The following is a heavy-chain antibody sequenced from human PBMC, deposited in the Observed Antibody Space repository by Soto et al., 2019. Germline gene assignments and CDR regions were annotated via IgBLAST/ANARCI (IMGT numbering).Heavy chain of an antibody. J-gene: IGHJ4*02. CDR2: IRGDGHDT. CDR3: ARVEVASRGIDY. D-gene: IGHD5-12*01. V-gene: IGHV3-74*01. Sequence: PGGSLRLSCAASGFTFSGSWMHWVRQAPGKGLVWVSRIRGDGHDTNYADSVKGRSTISRDNAKNTVYLQMNSLRAEDTAVYYCARVEVASRGIDYWGQGALVTVSS. CDR1: GFTFSGSW.